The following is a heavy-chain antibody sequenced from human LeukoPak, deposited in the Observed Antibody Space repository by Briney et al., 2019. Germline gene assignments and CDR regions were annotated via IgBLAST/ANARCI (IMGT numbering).Heavy chain of an antibody. CDR3: AKGSSDGRPYYFDY. D-gene: IGHD5-24*01. Sequence: TGGSLRLSCAASGFTFSSYAMSWVRQAPGKGLEWVSAICDSGGNTYYADSVKGRFTISRDNSKNTLYLQMNSLRAEDTAVYYCAKGSSDGRPYYFDYWGQGTLVTISS. V-gene: IGHV3-23*01. CDR1: GFTFSSYA. CDR2: ICDSGGNT. J-gene: IGHJ4*02.